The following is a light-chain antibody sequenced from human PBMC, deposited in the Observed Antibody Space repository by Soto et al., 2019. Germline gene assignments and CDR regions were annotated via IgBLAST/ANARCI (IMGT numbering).Light chain of an antibody. J-gene: IGKJ1*01. Sequence: EIVMTQSPATLSVAPGERATLSCRASQSISSNLAWYQQIPGQAPRLLIYGASTRATDIPARFSGSGSVTEFTLTISSLQSEDFAVYHCHEYNNWPRTFGQGTKVQIQ. V-gene: IGKV3-15*01. CDR3: HEYNNWPRT. CDR1: QSISSN. CDR2: GAS.